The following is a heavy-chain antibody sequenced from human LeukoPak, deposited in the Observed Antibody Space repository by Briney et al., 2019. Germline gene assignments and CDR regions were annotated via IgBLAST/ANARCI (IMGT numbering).Heavy chain of an antibody. CDR1: GGSFSGYY. J-gene: IGHJ4*02. V-gene: IGHV4-34*01. CDR2: INHSGST. Sequence: SETLSLTCAVYGGSFSGYYWSWIRQPPGKGLEWIGEINHSGSTNYNPSLKGRVTISVDTSKNQFSLKLSSVTVADTAVYYCAREQRGYSGYDSNYWGQGTLVTVSS. CDR3: AREQRGYSGYDSNY. D-gene: IGHD5-12*01.